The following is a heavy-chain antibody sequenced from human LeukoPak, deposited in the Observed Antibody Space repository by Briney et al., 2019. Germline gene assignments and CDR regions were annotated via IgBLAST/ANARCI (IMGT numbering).Heavy chain of an antibody. Sequence: RAGGSLRLSCAASGFTFSSFGMNWVRQAPGKGLEWVSYISSSSSTIYYADSVKGRFTISRDNAKNSLYLQMNSLRAEDTAVYYCAGLGITMIGGVWGKGTTVTISS. CDR3: AGLGITMIGGV. CDR2: ISSSSSTI. V-gene: IGHV3-48*04. D-gene: IGHD3-10*02. J-gene: IGHJ6*04. CDR1: GFTFSSFG.